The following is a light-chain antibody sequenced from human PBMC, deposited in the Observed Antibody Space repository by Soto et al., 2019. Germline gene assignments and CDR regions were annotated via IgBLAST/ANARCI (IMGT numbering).Light chain of an antibody. CDR2: GAS. CDR1: QSISDT. CDR3: QQYNNWPWT. J-gene: IGKJ1*01. V-gene: IGKV3-15*01. Sequence: EIGMTQSPATLSLSPGGRATLSCMASQSISDTLAWYQQKPGQAPRLLIYGASTRAPGFPARFSGSGSGTDFTLTISSLQSEDFAVYYCQQYNNWPWTFGQGTKVDIK.